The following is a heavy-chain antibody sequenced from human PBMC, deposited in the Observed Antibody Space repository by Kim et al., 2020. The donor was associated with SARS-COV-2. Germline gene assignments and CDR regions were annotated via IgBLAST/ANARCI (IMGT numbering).Heavy chain of an antibody. V-gene: IGHV3-23*03. D-gene: IGHD4-17*01. CDR3: AKDHRTTLQTYYYYGMDV. CDR1: GFTFSSYA. J-gene: IGHJ6*02. CDR2: IYSGGSST. Sequence: GGSLRLSCAASGFTFSSYAMSWVRQAPGKGLEWVSVIYSGGSSTYYADSVKGRFTISRDNSKNTLYLQMNSLRAEDTAVYYCAKDHRTTLQTYYYYGMDVWGQGTTVTVSS.